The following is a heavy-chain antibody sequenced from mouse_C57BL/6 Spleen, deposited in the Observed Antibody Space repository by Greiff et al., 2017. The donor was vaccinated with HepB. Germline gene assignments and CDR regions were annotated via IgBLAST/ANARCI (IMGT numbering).Heavy chain of an antibody. CDR2: IWSDGST. V-gene: IGHV2-6-1*01. J-gene: IGHJ4*01. Sequence: VKLVESGPGLVAPSQSLSITCTVSGFSLTSYGVHWVRQPPGKGLEWLVVIWSDGSTTYNSALKSRLSISKDNSKSQVFLKMNSLQTDDTAMYYCARQKTTVVATDYAMDYWGQGTSVTVSS. CDR3: ARQKTTVVATDYAMDY. CDR1: GFSLTSYG. D-gene: IGHD1-1*01.